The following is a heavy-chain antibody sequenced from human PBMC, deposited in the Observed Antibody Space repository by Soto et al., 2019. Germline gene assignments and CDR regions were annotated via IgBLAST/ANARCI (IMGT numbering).Heavy chain of an antibody. J-gene: IGHJ4*02. D-gene: IGHD3-16*01. CDR3: VVCANLDVCPLHR. Sequence: PAETLSLTCAVSGYSISSGYYWGWSRQPPGKGLEWIGSSYHSGSTYYNPALKRRVTISVDTSKNQFSLKLSSVTAADAAVYYCVVCANLDVCPLHRWGQGTLVTVSS. CDR1: GYSISSGYY. V-gene: IGHV4-38-2*01. CDR2: SYHSGST.